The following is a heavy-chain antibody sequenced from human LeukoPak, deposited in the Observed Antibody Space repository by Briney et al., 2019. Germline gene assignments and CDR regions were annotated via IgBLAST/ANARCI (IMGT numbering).Heavy chain of an antibody. CDR1: GFSLSSYA. D-gene: IGHD4-23*01. V-gene: IGHV3-23*01. Sequence: GGSLRLSCAASGFSLSSYAMSWVRQAPGKGLEWVSAISGSGGSTYYANSVKGRFTISRDNSKNTVYLQMSSLRAEDTAVYYCAKDSKKLSPRVFDIWGQGTMVTVSS. CDR2: ISGSGGST. J-gene: IGHJ3*02. CDR3: AKDSKKLSPRVFDI.